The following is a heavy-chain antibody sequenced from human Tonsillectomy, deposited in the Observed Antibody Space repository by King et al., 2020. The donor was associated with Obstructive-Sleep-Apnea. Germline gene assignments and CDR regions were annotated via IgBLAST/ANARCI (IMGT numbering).Heavy chain of an antibody. CDR1: GFNFGDYS. Sequence: QLVQSGGGLVQPGGSLILSCAASGFNFGDYSMNWVRQAPGKGLEWMSYVFTCNDMRRLSDSGVARFSLSRDSAKQALYLQMDSLRAEVTAGNFLCCRRYADHVEGRFTMSRDSAKNALYLQMNSLRAEDTAVYFCVSDRNWAFDHWGQGTLVTVSS. J-gene: IGHJ4*02. CDR2: VFTCNDMR. D-gene: IGHD2-2*01. V-gene: IGHV3-48*04. CDR3: CCRRYADHVEGRFTMSRDSAKNALYLQMNSLRAEDTAVYFCVSDRNWAFDH.